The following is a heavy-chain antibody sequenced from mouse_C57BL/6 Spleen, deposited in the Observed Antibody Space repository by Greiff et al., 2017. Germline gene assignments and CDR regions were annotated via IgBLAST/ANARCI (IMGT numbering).Heavy chain of an antibody. CDR3: ARRNYRDYFDY. D-gene: IGHD2-14*01. CDR1: GYTFTDYN. V-gene: IGHV1-18*01. Sequence: EVKLVESGPELVKPGASVKIPCKASGYTFTDYNMDWVKQSHGKSLEWIGDINPNNGGTIYNQKFKGKATLTVDKSSSTAYMELRSLTSEDTAVYYCARRNYRDYFDYWGQGTTLTVSS. CDR2: INPNNGGT. J-gene: IGHJ2*01.